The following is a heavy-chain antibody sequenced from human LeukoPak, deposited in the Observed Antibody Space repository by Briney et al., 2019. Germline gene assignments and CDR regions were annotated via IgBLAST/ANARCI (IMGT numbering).Heavy chain of an antibody. Sequence: ASVKVSCKASGYTFTGYYMHWVRQAPGQGLEWMGWINPNSGGTNYAQKFQGRVTMTRDTSISTAYMELSRLRSDDTAVYYCARTQFTIFGVVTPYFDYWGQGTLVTVSS. D-gene: IGHD3-3*01. CDR1: GYTFTGYY. CDR2: INPNSGGT. J-gene: IGHJ4*02. V-gene: IGHV1-2*02. CDR3: ARTQFTIFGVVTPYFDY.